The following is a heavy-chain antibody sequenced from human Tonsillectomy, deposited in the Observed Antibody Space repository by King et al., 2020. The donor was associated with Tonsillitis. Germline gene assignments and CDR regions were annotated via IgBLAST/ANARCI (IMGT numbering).Heavy chain of an antibody. J-gene: IGHJ4*02. CDR1: GDSISSSSHY. CDR3: ARQAFCSSGSCYGGLDS. Sequence: LQLQESDPGLVKPSETLSLTCTVSGDSISSSSHYWGWVRQPPGKDLEWIGSVYYRGDTYYNPSLKSLVTVSVDTSKNQFSLNLSSVTATDTAVYYCARQAFCSSGSCYGGLDSWGQGTLVTVSS. V-gene: IGHV4-39*01. CDR2: VYYRGDT. D-gene: IGHD2-15*01.